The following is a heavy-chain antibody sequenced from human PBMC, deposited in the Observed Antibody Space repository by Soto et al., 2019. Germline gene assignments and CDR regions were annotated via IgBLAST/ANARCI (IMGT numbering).Heavy chain of an antibody. Sequence: SVKVSCKASGGTFSSYAISWVRQAPGQGLEWMGGIIPIFGTANYAQKFQGRVTMTTDTSTGTAYMELRSLRSDDTAVYYCARSRVAAPDYWGQGTLVTVSS. CDR2: IIPIFGTA. V-gene: IGHV1-69*05. CDR3: ARSRVAAPDY. CDR1: GGTFSSYA. J-gene: IGHJ4*02. D-gene: IGHD2-15*01.